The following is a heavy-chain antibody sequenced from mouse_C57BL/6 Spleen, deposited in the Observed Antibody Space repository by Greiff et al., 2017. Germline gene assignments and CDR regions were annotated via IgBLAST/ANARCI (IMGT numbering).Heavy chain of an antibody. CDR3: ARGTAVVATPFDY. CDR2: IDPANGYT. CDR1: GFNFTNTY. V-gene: IGHV14-3*01. D-gene: IGHD1-1*01. Sequence: VQLKQPVAELVRPGASVKLSCKASGFNFTNTYMHWVKQRPEQGLEWIGRIDPANGYTKYAPKFQGKATITVDTSSITAYLQLSSLPSEDTDSECCARGTAVVATPFDYWGQGTTLTVSS. J-gene: IGHJ2*01.